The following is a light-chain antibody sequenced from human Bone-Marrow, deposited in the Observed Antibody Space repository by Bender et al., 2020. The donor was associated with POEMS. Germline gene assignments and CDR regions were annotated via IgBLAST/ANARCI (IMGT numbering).Light chain of an antibody. J-gene: IGLJ3*02. CDR1: SSNIGNHG. CDR3: SAWEDSLRGWV. CDR2: YDD. Sequence: QSVVTQPPSLSEAPRQRVTISCSGSSSNIGNHGVNWYQQLPGEAPKLLIYYDDLLTPGVSDRFSASKSCDSTSLGINELQAEDEALYFCSAWEDSLRGWVFGGGTKLAVL. V-gene: IGLV1-36*01.